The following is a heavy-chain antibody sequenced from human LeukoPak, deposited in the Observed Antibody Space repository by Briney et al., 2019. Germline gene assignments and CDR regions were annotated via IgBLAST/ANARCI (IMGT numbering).Heavy chain of an antibody. CDR2: IWYDGSNK. Sequence: PGRSLRLSCAASGFTFSSYGMHWVRQAPGKGLEWVSVIWYDGSNKYYADSVKGRFTISRDNSKNTLYLQMNSLRAEDTAVYYCARDELVRGLFDYWGQGTLVTVSS. CDR3: ARDELVRGLFDY. V-gene: IGHV3-33*01. D-gene: IGHD3-10*01. J-gene: IGHJ4*02. CDR1: GFTFSSYG.